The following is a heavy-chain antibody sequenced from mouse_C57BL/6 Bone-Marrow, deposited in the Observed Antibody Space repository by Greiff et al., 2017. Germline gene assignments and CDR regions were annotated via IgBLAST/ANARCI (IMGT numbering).Heavy chain of an antibody. CDR1: GYTFTSYW. J-gene: IGHJ4*01. Sequence: QVQLQQPGAELVRPGTSVKLSCKASGYTFTSYWMHWVKQRPGQGLEWIGVIDPSDSYTNYNQKFKGKATLTVDTSSSTAYMQLSSLTSEDSAVYYGARSLAYYSNYWAMDYWGQGTSVTVSS. V-gene: IGHV1-59*01. D-gene: IGHD2-5*01. CDR2: IDPSDSYT. CDR3: ARSLAYYSNYWAMDY.